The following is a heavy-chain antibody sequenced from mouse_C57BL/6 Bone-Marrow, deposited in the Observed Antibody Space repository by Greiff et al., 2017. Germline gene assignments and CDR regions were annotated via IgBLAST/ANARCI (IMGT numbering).Heavy chain of an antibody. J-gene: IGHJ4*01. CDR2: INPCNGGT. CDR1: GYTFTSYW. V-gene: IGHV1-53*01. D-gene: IGHD1-1*01. Sequence: QVQLQQPGTELVKPGASVKLSCKASGYTFTSYWMHWVKQRPGQGLEWIGNINPCNGGTNYNEKFKSKATLTVDKSSSTAYMQLSSLTSEDSAVYYCARSGTTVKYYYAMDYWGQGTSVTVSS. CDR3: ARSGTTVKYYYAMDY.